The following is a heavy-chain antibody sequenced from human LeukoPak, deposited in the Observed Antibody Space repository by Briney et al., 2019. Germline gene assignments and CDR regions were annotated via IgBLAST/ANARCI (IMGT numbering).Heavy chain of an antibody. V-gene: IGHV3-23*01. D-gene: IGHD3-10*01. CDR2: ISGSAGST. J-gene: IGHJ5*02. CDR3: ARVRGGILWFGEPWFDP. Sequence: GGSLRPSCAASGFTFSSYAMSWVRQAPGKGLEWVSAISGSAGSTYYADSVKARFTISRDNPKNTLYLQMSSLRAEDTAVYYCARVRGGILWFGEPWFDPWGQGTLVTVSS. CDR1: GFTFSSYA.